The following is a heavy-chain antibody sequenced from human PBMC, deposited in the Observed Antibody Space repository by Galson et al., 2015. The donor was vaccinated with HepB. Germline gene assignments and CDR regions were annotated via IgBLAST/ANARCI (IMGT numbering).Heavy chain of an antibody. CDR1: GFTFSSYG. Sequence: SLRLSCAASGFTFSSYGMHWVRQAPGKGLEWVAVISYDGSNKYYADSVKGRFTISRDNSKNTLYLQMNSLRAEDTAVYYCANGGYYDRKVFDYWGQGTLVTVSS. V-gene: IGHV3-30*18. J-gene: IGHJ4*02. D-gene: IGHD3-22*01. CDR2: ISYDGSNK. CDR3: ANGGYYDRKVFDY.